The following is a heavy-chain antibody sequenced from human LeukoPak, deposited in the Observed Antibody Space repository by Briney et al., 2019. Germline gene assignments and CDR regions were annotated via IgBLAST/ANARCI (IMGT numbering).Heavy chain of an antibody. J-gene: IGHJ4*02. Sequence: GGSLRLSCAASGLTFSSFAMGWVRQPPGKGLEWVSALTGSGISTYYTDSVKGRFTISRDNSKNTLYLQMNSLRGEDTAIYYCAKFKRESSGYHVTDWGQGTLVTVSS. CDR2: LTGSGIST. V-gene: IGHV3-23*01. D-gene: IGHD3-22*01. CDR3: AKFKRESSGYHVTD. CDR1: GLTFSSFA.